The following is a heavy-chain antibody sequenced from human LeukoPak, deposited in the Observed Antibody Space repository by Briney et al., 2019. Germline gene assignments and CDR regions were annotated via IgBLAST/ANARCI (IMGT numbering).Heavy chain of an antibody. CDR1: GFSISRYA. CDR3: ATQMGTLTVLYRAFDY. J-gene: IGHJ4*02. Sequence: GGSLRLTCAASGFSISRYAMHWVRQAPGKGLEWVAVISDDGSNKYYADPVRGRFTISRDNSKNTLYLQMNSLRVEDTAVYYCATQMGTLTVLYRAFDYWGQGTLVTVSS. CDR2: ISDDGSNK. D-gene: IGHD2-8*02. V-gene: IGHV3-30*04.